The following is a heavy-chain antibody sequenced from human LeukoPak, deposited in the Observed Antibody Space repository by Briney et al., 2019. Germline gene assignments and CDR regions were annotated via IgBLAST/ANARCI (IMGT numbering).Heavy chain of an antibody. V-gene: IGHV3-11*04. J-gene: IGHJ4*02. CDR2: ISSSGSTI. CDR3: ARWLGRFDY. CDR1: GGSFSGYY. D-gene: IGHD6-19*01. Sequence: LSLTCAVYGGSFSGYYWSWIRQPPGKGLEWVSYISSSGSTIYYADSVKGRFTISRDNAKNSLYLQMNSLRAEDTAVYYCARWLGRFDYWGQGTLVTVSS.